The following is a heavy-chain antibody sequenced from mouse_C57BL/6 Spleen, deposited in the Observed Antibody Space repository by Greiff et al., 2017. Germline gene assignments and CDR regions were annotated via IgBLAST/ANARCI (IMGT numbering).Heavy chain of an antibody. V-gene: IGHV7-3*01. J-gene: IGHJ2*01. CDR1: GFTFTDYY. D-gene: IGHD2-1*01. CDR2: IRNKANGYTT. Sequence: EVKLMESGGGLVQPGGSLSLSCAASGFTFTDYYMSWVRQPPGKALEWLGFIRNKANGYTTEYSASVKGRFTISRDNSQSILYLQMNALRAEDSATYYCARSGYYGNYVDYWGQGTTLTVSS. CDR3: ARSGYYGNYVDY.